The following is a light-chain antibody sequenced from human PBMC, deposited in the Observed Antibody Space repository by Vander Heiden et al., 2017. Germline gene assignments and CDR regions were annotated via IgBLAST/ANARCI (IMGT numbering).Light chain of an antibody. CDR1: NIGSKN. CDR2: RDS. CDR3: KEWDSRTGV. V-gene: IGLV3-9*01. J-gene: IGLJ2*01. Sequence: SYELTQPLSVSVALGQTARITCGGNNIGSKNVHWYQQKPGQAPGLGIYRDSNRPSGIPERVSGANSANKANLHISRAQAGEEADEYCKEWDSRTGVFGGGTKLTVL.